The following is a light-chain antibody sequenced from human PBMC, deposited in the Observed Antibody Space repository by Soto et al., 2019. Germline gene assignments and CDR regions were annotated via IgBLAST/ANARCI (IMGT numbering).Light chain of an antibody. J-gene: IGKJ1*01. CDR1: QSVLYSSNNKNY. CDR2: WAS. Sequence: DIVMTQSPDSLAVSLGERATINCKSSQSVLYSSNNKNYLAWYQQKPGQPPKLLIYWASTRESGVPDRFSGGGSGTDFTLTISSLQAEDVAVYYCQEYYSTPTWTFGQGTKV. CDR3: QEYYSTPTWT. V-gene: IGKV4-1*01.